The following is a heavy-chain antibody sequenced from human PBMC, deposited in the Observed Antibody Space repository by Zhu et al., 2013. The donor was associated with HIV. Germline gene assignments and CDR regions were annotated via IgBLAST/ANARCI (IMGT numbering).Heavy chain of an antibody. V-gene: IGHV4-4*02. CDR1: GGSISSDNW. D-gene: IGHD3-22*01. Sequence: QVQLQESGPGLLKPSGPLSLTCEVSGGSISSDNWWGWVRQPPGKGLEWIGEIYHSGSTNYNPSLQSRVTISVDSSKNQFSLNLISVTAADTAVYYCARLTGLYYYNSVGSRGFFDYWGQGILVHRSPQ. CDR3: ARLTGLYYYNSVGSRGFFDY. CDR2: IYHSGST. J-gene: IGHJ4*02.